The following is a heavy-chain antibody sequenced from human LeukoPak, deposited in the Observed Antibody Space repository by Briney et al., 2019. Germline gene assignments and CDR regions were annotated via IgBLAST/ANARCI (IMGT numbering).Heavy chain of an antibody. CDR3: AYGGDAYKTGY. Sequence: SETLSLTCTVSGASITDYYWRWIRHPPAKGLEWIGYIYYTGSPNYNPSLKSRVTLSLDTSQNQFSLKPTSVTAADTAVYYCAYGGDAYKTGYWGQGTLVTVSS. V-gene: IGHV4-59*01. J-gene: IGHJ4*02. D-gene: IGHD5-24*01. CDR2: IYYTGSP. CDR1: GASITDYY.